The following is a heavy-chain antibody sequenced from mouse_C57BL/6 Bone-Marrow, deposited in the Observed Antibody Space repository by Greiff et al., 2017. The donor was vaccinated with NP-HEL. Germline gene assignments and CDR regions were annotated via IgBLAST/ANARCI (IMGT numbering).Heavy chain of an antibody. Sequence: QVHVKQSGAELARPGASVKLSCKASGYTFTSYGISWVKQRTGQGLEWIGEIYPRSGNTYYNEKFKGKATLTADKSSSTAYMELRSLTSEDSAVYFCAREAIYYYGSSYFDYWGQGTTLTVSS. J-gene: IGHJ2*01. CDR1: GYTFTSYG. CDR3: AREAIYYYGSSYFDY. D-gene: IGHD1-1*01. V-gene: IGHV1-81*01. CDR2: IYPRSGNT.